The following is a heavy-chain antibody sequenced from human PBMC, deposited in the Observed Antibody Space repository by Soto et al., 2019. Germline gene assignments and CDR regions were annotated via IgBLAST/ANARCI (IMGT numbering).Heavy chain of an antibody. Sequence: GASVKVSCKASGYTFISSDITWVRQAPGQGLEWMGWISAYNGNTNVPQNLQGRVILTTDTSTDTAYMELSRLRSDDTAVYYCARDLRVGQPEWWIRKPERDYWGQGTLVTVSS. J-gene: IGHJ4*02. D-gene: IGHD2-15*01. V-gene: IGHV1-18*04. CDR2: ISAYNGNT. CDR3: ARDLRVGQPEWWIRKPERDY. CDR1: GYTFISSD.